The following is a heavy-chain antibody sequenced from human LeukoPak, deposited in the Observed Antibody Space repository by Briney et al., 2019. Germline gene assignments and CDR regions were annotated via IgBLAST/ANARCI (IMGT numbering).Heavy chain of an antibody. CDR1: GYTPTELS. Sequence: ASVKVSCKVSGYTPTELSMHGVRQAPGKGLGDGGDLDPEEGETIYAQKFQGRVTMTEDTSTDTAYMELSSLRSEDRAVYYCASDNPIITMVRGALDYWGQGTLVTVSS. CDR2: LDPEEGET. J-gene: IGHJ4*02. D-gene: IGHD3-10*01. V-gene: IGHV1-24*01. CDR3: ASDNPIITMVRGALDY.